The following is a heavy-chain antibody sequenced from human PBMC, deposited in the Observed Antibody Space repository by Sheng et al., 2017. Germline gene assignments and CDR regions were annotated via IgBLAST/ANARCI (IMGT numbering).Heavy chain of an antibody. J-gene: IGHJ6*02. CDR1: GGSISSGSYY. Sequence: QVQLQESGPGLVKPSQTLSLTCTVSGGSISSGSYYWSWIRQPAGKGLEWIGRIYTSGSTNYNPSLKSRVTISVDTSKNQFSLKLSSVTAADTAVYYCAGGAHGYYYGMDVWGQGTTVTVSS. CDR2: IYTSGST. V-gene: IGHV4-61*02. CDR3: AGGAHGYYYGMDV.